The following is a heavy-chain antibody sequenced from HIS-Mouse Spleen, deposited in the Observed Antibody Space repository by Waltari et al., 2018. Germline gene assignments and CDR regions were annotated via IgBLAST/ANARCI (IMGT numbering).Heavy chain of an antibody. J-gene: IGHJ3*02. CDR3: AKSSSHAFDI. CDR1: GFTFDDYA. V-gene: IGHV3-9*01. Sequence: EVQLVESGGGLVQPGRSLRLSCAASGFTFDDYAMHWVRQAPGKGLEWVSGISWNSGSIGDADSVKGRFTISRDNAKNSLYLQMNSLRAEDTALYYCAKSSSHAFDIWGQGTMVTVSS. CDR2: ISWNSGSI. D-gene: IGHD6-6*01.